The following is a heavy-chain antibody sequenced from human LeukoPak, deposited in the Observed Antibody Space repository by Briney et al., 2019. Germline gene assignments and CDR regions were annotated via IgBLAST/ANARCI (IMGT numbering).Heavy chain of an antibody. CDR1: VFTLCSCY. D-gene: IGHD1-26*01. Sequence: PGGPQTLLCTAWVFTLCSCYMHWVRQAPGEGLKYFSAISSDGGSTYYANSVKGRFTISRDNSKNTLYLQMGSLRAEDMAVYYCARLVGGSLYFDYWGQGTLVTVSS. J-gene: IGHJ4*02. CDR2: ISSDGGST. V-gene: IGHV3-64*01. CDR3: ARLVGGSLYFDY.